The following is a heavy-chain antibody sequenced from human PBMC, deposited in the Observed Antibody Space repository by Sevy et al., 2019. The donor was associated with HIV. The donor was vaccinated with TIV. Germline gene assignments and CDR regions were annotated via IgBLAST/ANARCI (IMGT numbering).Heavy chain of an antibody. V-gene: IGHV4-31*03. J-gene: IGHJ4*02. CDR1: GDSISSGGYY. CDR2: IYYSGST. D-gene: IGHD3-16*01. CDR3: ARDGRGSGGDY. Sequence: SETLSLTCTVSGDSISSGGYYWSWIRQHPGKGLEWIGYIYYSGSTYYNPSLKSRVTISVDTSKNQFSLKLSSVTAADTAVYYCARDGRGSGGDYWGQGTLVTVSS.